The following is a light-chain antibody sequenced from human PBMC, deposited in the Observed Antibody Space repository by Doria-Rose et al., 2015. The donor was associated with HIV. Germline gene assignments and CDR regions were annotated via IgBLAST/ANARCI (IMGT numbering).Light chain of an antibody. V-gene: IGKV3-20*01. CDR3: HQYGTSWT. J-gene: IGKJ1*01. Sequence: EIVMTQSPGTLSLYPGERVTLSCRASQSFSSTYLAWYQQKPGQAPSLLIYDGSTRATGIPDRFSASGSGTDFTLTINRLEPEDFALYYCHQYGTSWTFGQGTKVEI. CDR1: QSFSSTY. CDR2: DGS.